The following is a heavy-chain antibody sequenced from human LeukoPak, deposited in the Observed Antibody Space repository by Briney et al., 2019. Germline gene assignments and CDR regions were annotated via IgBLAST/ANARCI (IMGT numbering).Heavy chain of an antibody. CDR2: INPSGGST. V-gene: IGHV1-46*01. Sequence: ASVKVSCKASGYTFTSYYMHWVRQAPGQGLEWMGIINPSGGSTSYAQKFQGRVTMTRDTSTSTVYMELSSLRSEDTAVYYCVRDRVIFRLMPRPGSNWFDPWGQGTLVTVSS. CDR3: VRDRVIFRLMPRPGSNWFDP. J-gene: IGHJ5*02. D-gene: IGHD1-14*01. CDR1: GYTFTSYY.